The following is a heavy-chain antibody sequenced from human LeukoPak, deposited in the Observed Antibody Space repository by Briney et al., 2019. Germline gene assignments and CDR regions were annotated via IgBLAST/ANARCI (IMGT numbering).Heavy chain of an antibody. CDR2: IDWDDDK. D-gene: IGHD3-22*01. CDR3: ARTQYYYDSSGYLYYMDV. V-gene: IGHV2-70*04. Sequence: ESGPTLVIPTQTLTLTCTFSGFSRIISGMRVSWIRQPPGKALEWLARIDWDDDKFYSTSLKTRLTISKDTSKNQVVLTMTNMDPVDTATYYCARTQYYYDSSGYLYYMDVWGKGTTVTVSS. CDR1: GFSRIISGMR. J-gene: IGHJ6*03.